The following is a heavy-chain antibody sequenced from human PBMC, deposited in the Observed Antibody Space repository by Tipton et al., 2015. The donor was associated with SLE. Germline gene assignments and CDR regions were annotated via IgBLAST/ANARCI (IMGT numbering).Heavy chain of an antibody. J-gene: IGHJ4*02. V-gene: IGHV4-59*01. CDR3: ARTTYYGSADF. Sequence: TLSLTCTVSGGSISSYYWSWIRQPPGKGLEWIGYIYYSGSTNYNPSLKSRVTISVDTSKNQFSLKLSSVTAADTAVYYCARTTYYGSADFWGRGTLVTVSS. CDR1: GGSISSYY. D-gene: IGHD3-10*01. CDR2: IYYSGST.